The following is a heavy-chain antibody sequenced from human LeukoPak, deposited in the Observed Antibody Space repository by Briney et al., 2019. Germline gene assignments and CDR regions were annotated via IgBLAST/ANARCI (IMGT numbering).Heavy chain of an antibody. J-gene: IGHJ6*03. CDR1: GGPISTHY. CDR2: NDYSGST. CDR3: ARDVGTDWHYHHFMDV. D-gene: IGHD3-9*01. V-gene: IGHV4-59*11. Sequence: SETLSLTCIVSGGPISTHYWSWSRQPPGKGLEWIGYNDYSGSTNYNPSLKSRVTMSLDKSKNQFSLNLNSVTAADTAIYYCARDVGTDWHYHHFMDVWGNGTTVIVSS.